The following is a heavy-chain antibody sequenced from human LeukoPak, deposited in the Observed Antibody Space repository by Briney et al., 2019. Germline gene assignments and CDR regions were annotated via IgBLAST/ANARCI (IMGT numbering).Heavy chain of an antibody. J-gene: IGHJ4*02. V-gene: IGHV4-39*07. CDR3: ARLGVYYGSGTTIDY. D-gene: IGHD3-10*01. Sequence: PSETLSLTCTVSGGSISSSSYYWGWIRQPPGKGLEWIGSIYYSGSTYYNPSLKSRVTISVDTSKNQFSLKLSSVTAADTAVYYCARLGVYYGSGTTIDYWGQGTLVTVSS. CDR1: GGSISSSSYY. CDR2: IYYSGST.